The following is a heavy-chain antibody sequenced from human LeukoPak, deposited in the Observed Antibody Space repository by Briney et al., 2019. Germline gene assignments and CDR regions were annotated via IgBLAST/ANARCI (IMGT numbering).Heavy chain of an antibody. Sequence: GASVKVSCKASGYTFTNYAIHWVRQAPGQRLEWMGWINAGTGNTKYSQRFQGRVTITRDTSASTAYKELSSLRSEDTAVYYCARGDTAMVNYGMDVWGQGTTVTVSS. J-gene: IGHJ6*02. CDR1: GYTFTNYA. CDR2: INAGTGNT. D-gene: IGHD5-18*01. V-gene: IGHV1-3*01. CDR3: ARGDTAMVNYGMDV.